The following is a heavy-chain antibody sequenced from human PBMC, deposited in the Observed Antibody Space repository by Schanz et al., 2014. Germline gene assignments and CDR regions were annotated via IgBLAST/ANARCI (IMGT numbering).Heavy chain of an antibody. J-gene: IGHJ4*02. CDR2: ISYDGSNK. CDR1: GFIFSAYT. Sequence: VQLLESGGGLVQPGESLRLSCAASGFIFSAYTMNWVRQAPGKGLEWVAFISYDGSNKYYADSVKGRFTISRDNSKNTLYLQMNSLRTDDTAMYYCARDPNTSAWLPYFDTWGQGTLVTVSS. D-gene: IGHD6-19*01. CDR3: ARDPNTSAWLPYFDT. V-gene: IGHV3-30-3*01.